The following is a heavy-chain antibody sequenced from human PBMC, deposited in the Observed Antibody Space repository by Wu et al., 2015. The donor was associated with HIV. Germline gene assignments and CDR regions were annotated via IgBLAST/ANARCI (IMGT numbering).Heavy chain of an antibody. CDR1: GYIFNSYD. CDR3: ARTRNYYFGMDV. Sequence: QVQLVQSGAEVKKPGASVRVSCKASGYIFNSYDINWVRQTPGQGLEWMGWMNPXSGSTGYAQKFQGRVTMTRDTSISTAYMILSGLTSEDTAVYYCARTRNYYFGMDVWAKGPRHRLV. CDR2: MNPXSGST. V-gene: IGHV1-8*01. J-gene: IGHJ6*02. D-gene: IGHD1-14*01.